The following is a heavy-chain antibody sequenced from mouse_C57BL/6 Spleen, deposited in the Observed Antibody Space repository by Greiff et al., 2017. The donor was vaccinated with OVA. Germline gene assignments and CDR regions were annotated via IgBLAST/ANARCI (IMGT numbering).Heavy chain of an antibody. J-gene: IGHJ4*01. Sequence: QVQLQQSGAELVRPGTSVKLSCKASGYTFTSYWMHWVKQRPGQGLEWIGVIDPSDSYTNYNQKFKGKATLTVDTSSSTAYMQLSSLTSEDSAVYYCARRDYDYDERVYAMDYWGQGTSVTVSS. D-gene: IGHD2-4*01. CDR3: ARRDYDYDERVYAMDY. CDR2: IDPSDSYT. V-gene: IGHV1-59*01. CDR1: GYTFTSYW.